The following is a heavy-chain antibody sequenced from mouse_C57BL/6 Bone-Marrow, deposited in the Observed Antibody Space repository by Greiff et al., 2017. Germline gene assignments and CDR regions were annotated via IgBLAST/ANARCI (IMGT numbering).Heavy chain of an antibody. D-gene: IGHD2-4*01. CDR1: GYAFSSSW. CDR2: IYPGDGDT. Sequence: QVQLQQSGPELVKPGASVKISCKASGYAFSSSWMNWVKQRPGKGLEWIGRIYPGDGDTNYNGKFKGKATLTADKSSSTAYMQLSSLTSEDSAVYFCARWGLRRGFAYWGQGTLVTVSA. J-gene: IGHJ3*01. CDR3: ARWGLRRGFAY. V-gene: IGHV1-82*01.